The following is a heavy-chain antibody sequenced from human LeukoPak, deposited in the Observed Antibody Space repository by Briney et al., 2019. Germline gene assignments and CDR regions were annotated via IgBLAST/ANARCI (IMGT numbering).Heavy chain of an antibody. V-gene: IGHV3-21*04. D-gene: IGHD2-15*01. CDR1: GFTFSSYS. CDR3: AKPNIVVVVAAFDY. Sequence: GGSLRLSCAASGFTFSSYSMNWVRQAPGKGLEWVSSISSSSSYIYYADSVKGRFTISRDNAKNSLYLQMNSLRAEDTAVYYCAKPNIVVVVAAFDYWGQGTLVTVSS. J-gene: IGHJ4*02. CDR2: ISSSSSYI.